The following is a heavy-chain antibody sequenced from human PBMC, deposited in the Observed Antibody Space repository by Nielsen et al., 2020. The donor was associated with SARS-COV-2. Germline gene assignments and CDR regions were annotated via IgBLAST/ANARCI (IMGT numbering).Heavy chain of an antibody. Sequence: GESLKISCAASGFTFSSYAMSWVRQAPGKGLEWVSAISGSGGSTYYADSVKGRFTISRDNSKNTLYLQMNSLRAEDTAVYYCATRPTIAAAGFSFDYWGQGTLVTVSS. V-gene: IGHV3-23*01. D-gene: IGHD6-13*01. CDR1: GFTFSSYA. CDR3: ATRPTIAAAGFSFDY. J-gene: IGHJ4*02. CDR2: ISGSGGST.